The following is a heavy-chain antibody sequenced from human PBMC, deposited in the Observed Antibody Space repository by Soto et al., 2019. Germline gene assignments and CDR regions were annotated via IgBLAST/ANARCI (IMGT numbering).Heavy chain of an antibody. V-gene: IGHV1-3*04. CDR2: INTGNGNT. CDR1: GITSTTYA. J-gene: IGHJ4*02. CDR3: ARAIGGYVT. D-gene: IGHD5-12*01. Sequence: QVQLVQSGAEVKKPGASVKVSCKASGITSTTYAIHWVRQAPGQGLEWMGWINTGNGNTRYSQRFLGRVSLTTDTSARTASMDLSSLTSEDTAVYYCARAIGGYVTWGQGTLITVSS.